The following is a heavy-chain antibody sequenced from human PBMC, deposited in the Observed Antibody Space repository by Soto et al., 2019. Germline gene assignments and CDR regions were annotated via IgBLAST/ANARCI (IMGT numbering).Heavy chain of an antibody. D-gene: IGHD1-26*01. CDR1: GGSISSYY. CDR3: ARARGIVGATTTVDY. V-gene: IGHV4-59*01. Sequence: PSETLSLTRTVSGGSISSYYWSWIRQPPGKGLEWIGYIYYSGSTYYNPSLKSRVTISVDTSKNQFSLKLSSVTAADTAVYYCARARGIVGATTTVDYWGQGTLVTVSS. J-gene: IGHJ4*02. CDR2: IYYSGST.